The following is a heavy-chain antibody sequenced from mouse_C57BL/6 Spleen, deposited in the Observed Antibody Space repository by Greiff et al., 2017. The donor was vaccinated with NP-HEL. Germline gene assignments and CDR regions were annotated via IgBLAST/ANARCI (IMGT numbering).Heavy chain of an antibody. V-gene: IGHV1-81*01. D-gene: IGHD4-1*01. CDR3: ASLELGREAMNY. CDR2: IYPRSGNT. CDR1: GYTFTSYG. J-gene: IGHJ4*01. Sequence: QVQLKESGAELARPGASVKLSCKASGYTFTSYGISWVKQRTGQGLEWIGEIYPRSGNTYYNEKFKGKATLTADKSSSTAYMELRSLTSEDSAVYFCASLELGREAMNYWGQGTSVTVSS.